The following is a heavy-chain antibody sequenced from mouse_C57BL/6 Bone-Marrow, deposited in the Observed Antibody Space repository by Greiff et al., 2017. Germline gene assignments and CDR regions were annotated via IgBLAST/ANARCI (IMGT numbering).Heavy chain of an antibody. CDR1: GYTFTSYG. CDR2: IYPRSGNT. J-gene: IGHJ1*03. Sequence: VQLQQSGAELARPGASVKLSCKASGYTFTSYGISWVKQRTGQGLEWIGEIYPRSGNTYYNEKFKGKATLTADKSSSTAYMELRSLTSEDSAVYFCATDYGSLYWYFDVWGTGTTVTVSS. V-gene: IGHV1-81*01. CDR3: ATDYGSLYWYFDV. D-gene: IGHD1-1*01.